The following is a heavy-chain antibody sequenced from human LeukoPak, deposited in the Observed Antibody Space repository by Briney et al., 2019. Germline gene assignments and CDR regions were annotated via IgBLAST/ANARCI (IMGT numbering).Heavy chain of an antibody. J-gene: IGHJ4*02. CDR3: AREGDSGYVELDS. CDR1: GFTFSSYS. D-gene: IGHD5-12*01. CDR2: ISSSSRYI. V-gene: IGHV3-21*01. Sequence: GGSLRLSCAASGFTFSSYSMNWVRQAPGKGLEWVSCISSSSRYIYYADSVKGRFTISRDNAKNSLNLQMNGLRAEDTAVYYCAREGDSGYVELDSWGQGTLVTVSS.